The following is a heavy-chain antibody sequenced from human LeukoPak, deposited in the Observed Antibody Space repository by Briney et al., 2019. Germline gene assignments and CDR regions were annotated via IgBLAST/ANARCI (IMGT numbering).Heavy chain of an antibody. CDR2: ISSSSSYI. CDR1: GFTFSSYA. V-gene: IGHV3-21*01. CDR3: ARVRRVIRGFNGDKYYYGMDV. Sequence: PGGSLRLSCAASGFTFSSYAMSWVRQAPGKGLEWVSSISSSSSYIYYADSVEGRFTISRDNAKNSLYLQMNSLRAEDTAVYYCARVRRVIRGFNGDKYYYGMDVWGQGTTVTVSS. D-gene: IGHD3-10*01. J-gene: IGHJ6*02.